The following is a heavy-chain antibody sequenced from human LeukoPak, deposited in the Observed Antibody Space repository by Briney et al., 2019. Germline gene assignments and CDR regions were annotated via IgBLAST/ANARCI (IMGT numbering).Heavy chain of an antibody. Sequence: ASVKVSCKASGYTFTSYDINWVRQATGQGLEWMGWMNPNSGNTGYAQKFQGRVTITRNTSISTAYMELSSLRSDDTAVYYCARGGHDSSGYYPRYNYYYMDVWGKGTTVTISS. V-gene: IGHV1-8*03. J-gene: IGHJ6*03. D-gene: IGHD3-22*01. CDR3: ARGGHDSSGYYPRYNYYYMDV. CDR2: MNPNSGNT. CDR1: GYTFTSYD.